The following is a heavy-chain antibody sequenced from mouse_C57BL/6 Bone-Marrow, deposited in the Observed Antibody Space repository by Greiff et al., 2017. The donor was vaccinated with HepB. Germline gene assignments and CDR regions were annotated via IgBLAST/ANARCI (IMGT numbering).Heavy chain of an antibody. CDR2: IYPGSGNT. CDR3: ARAYYGIPLYFDV. D-gene: IGHD1-1*01. V-gene: IGHV1-66*01. J-gene: IGHJ1*03. Sequence: QVQLQQSGPELVKPGASVKISCKASGYSFTSYYIHWVKQRPGQGLEWIGWIYPGSGNTKYNEKFKGKATLTADTSSSTAYMQLSSLTSEDSAVYYCARAYYGIPLYFDVWGTGTPVTVSS. CDR1: GYSFTSYY.